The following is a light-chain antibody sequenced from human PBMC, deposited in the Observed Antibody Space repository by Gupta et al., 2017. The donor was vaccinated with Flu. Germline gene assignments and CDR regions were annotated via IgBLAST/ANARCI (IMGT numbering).Light chain of an antibody. Sequence: ELVLTQSPGTLSLSPGERATLSCRPSQSINNYIAWYKQKPGQAPRLLIYDASNRAAGTPPRFSGSGCGTDFTITSSRLEHEDSAIYYWHQRSNWQTFGQGTKVEIK. CDR3: HQRSNWQT. CDR2: DAS. J-gene: IGKJ1*01. V-gene: IGKV3-11*01. CDR1: QSINNY.